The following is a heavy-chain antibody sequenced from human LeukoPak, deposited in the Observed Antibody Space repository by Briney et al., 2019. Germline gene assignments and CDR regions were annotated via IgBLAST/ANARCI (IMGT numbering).Heavy chain of an antibody. CDR3: AKASLIVVDYHYYGMDV. Sequence: AGGSLRLSCAASGFIFSSFDMSWVRQAPGKGLKWVPGISGTGGATYYADSVKGRFTMSRDNSKNTLYLQMNSLRAEDTAVYYCAKASLIVVDYHYYGMDVWGQGTTVAVSS. V-gene: IGHV3-23*01. J-gene: IGHJ6*02. CDR1: GFIFSSFD. D-gene: IGHD3-22*01. CDR2: ISGTGGAT.